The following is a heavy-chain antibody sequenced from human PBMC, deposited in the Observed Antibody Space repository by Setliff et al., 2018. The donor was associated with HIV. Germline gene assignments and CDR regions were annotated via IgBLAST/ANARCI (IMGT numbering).Heavy chain of an antibody. Sequence: GESLKISCKASGYSFTNYWVGWVRQMPGKGLEFMGIIYPEDSETKYSPSFQGQVTISADKSITTAYVQWSGLKASDTAMYYCARRPYYDSWSGHQAFDIWGQGTMVTVSS. D-gene: IGHD3-3*01. CDR1: GYSFTNYW. J-gene: IGHJ3*02. CDR3: ARRPYYDSWSGHQAFDI. CDR2: IYPEDSET. V-gene: IGHV5-51*01.